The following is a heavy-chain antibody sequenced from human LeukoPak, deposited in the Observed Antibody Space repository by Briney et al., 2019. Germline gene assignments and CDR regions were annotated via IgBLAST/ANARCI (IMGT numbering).Heavy chain of an antibody. CDR2: INGDGSST. CDR3: ARGLPVVGTPPDY. V-gene: IGHV3-74*01. Sequence: GGSLRLSCAASGFTFSSFWMHWVRHVPGKGLVWVSRINGDGSSTSYADSVKGRLTISRDSAQNTLYLQMNSLSADDTAVYHCARGLPVVGTPPDYWGQGTLVTVSS. J-gene: IGHJ4*02. CDR1: GFTFSSFW. D-gene: IGHD4-23*01.